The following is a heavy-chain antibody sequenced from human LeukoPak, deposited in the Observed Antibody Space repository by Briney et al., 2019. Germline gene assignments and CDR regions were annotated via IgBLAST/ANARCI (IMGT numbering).Heavy chain of an antibody. CDR3: ARGSGWYYY. J-gene: IGHJ4*02. D-gene: IGHD6-19*01. Sequence: SETLSLTCTVSGGSISSYYWSWIRQPPGKGLEWIGYIYTSGSTNYNPSLKSRVTMSVDTSKNQFSLKLSSVTAADTAVYYCARGSGWYYYWGQGTLVTVSS. CDR1: GGSISSYY. V-gene: IGHV4-4*09. CDR2: IYTSGST.